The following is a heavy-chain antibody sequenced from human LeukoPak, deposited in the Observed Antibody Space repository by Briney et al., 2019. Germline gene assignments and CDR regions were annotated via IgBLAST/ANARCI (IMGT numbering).Heavy chain of an antibody. CDR2: MNPNSGNA. J-gene: IGHJ4*02. D-gene: IGHD3-10*01. CDR3: ARGRHYGSGFFFDY. V-gene: IGHV1-8*01. CDR1: GYTFTSYD. Sequence: ASVKVSCKASGYTFTSYDINWVRQATGQGLEWMGWMNPNSGNAGYAQKFQGRVTMTRNTSISTAYMELSSLRSEDTAVYYCARGRHYGSGFFFDYWGQGTLVTVSS.